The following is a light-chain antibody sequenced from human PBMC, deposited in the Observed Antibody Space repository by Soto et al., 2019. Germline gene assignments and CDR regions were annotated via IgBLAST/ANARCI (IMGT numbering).Light chain of an antibody. J-gene: IGLJ1*01. CDR3: SSYAGTHIV. V-gene: IGLV2-8*01. CDR1: SSDVGGYDY. CDR2: DVT. Sequence: LTQPPSASGSPGQSVAISCTGTSSDVGGYDYVSWYQQHPGKAPKLMIYDVTKRPSGVPDRFSGSKSGNTASLTVSGLQAEDEADYYCSSYAGTHIVFGTGTKVTVL.